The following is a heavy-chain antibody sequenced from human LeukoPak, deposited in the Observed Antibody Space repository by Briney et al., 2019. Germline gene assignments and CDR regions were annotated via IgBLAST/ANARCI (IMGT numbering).Heavy chain of an antibody. J-gene: IGHJ4*02. CDR2: INTDGSST. CDR3: ARDGGRYYGSGSPDY. V-gene: IGHV3-74*01. D-gene: IGHD3-10*01. Sequence: GGSLRLSCAASGFTFSSYWMHWVRQAPGKGLVWVSRINTDGSSTSYADSVKGRFTISRDNAKNSLYLQMNSLRAEDTAVYYCARDGGRYYGSGSPDYWGQGTLVTVSS. CDR1: GFTFSSYW.